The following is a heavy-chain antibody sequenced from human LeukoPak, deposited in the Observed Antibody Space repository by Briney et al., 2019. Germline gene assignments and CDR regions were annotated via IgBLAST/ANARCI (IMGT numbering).Heavy chain of an antibody. Sequence: GESLKISCKGSGYSFTTYWIGWVRQMPGKGLEWMGIIYPDDSTTRYSPSFQGQVTISADKSINTAYLQWSSLKASDTAMYYCARHQSSSWPKGSWFDPWGQGTLVTVSS. V-gene: IGHV5-51*01. CDR3: ARHQSSSWPKGSWFDP. CDR1: GYSFTTYW. J-gene: IGHJ5*02. D-gene: IGHD6-13*01. CDR2: IYPDDSTT.